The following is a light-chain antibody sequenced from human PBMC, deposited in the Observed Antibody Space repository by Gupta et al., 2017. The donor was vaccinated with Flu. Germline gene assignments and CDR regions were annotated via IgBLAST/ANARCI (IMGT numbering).Light chain of an antibody. J-gene: IGKJ1*01. CDR3: QNYNGPSGV. CDR1: ENIGYW. CDR2: WAC. Sequence: PSTTPASVGDRVTITILASENIGYWFALYRQRPGTVPILLLYWACCLAGGVPSIFTGSESGPXFSLTLXRLQSEDFAPHYCQNYNGPSGVFAXGTKVEIK. V-gene: IGKV1-5*03.